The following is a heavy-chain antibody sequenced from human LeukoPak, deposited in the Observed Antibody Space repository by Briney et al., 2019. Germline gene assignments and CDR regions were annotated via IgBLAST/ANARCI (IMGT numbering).Heavy chain of an antibody. D-gene: IGHD3-10*01. CDR2: IYYSGST. CDR3: ARWAGSGSTQVFDI. Sequence: SGTLSLTCTVSGGSISSSSYYWGWIRQPPGKGLKWIGSIYYSGSTYYNPSLKSRVTISVDTSKNQFSLKLSSVTAADTAVYYCARWAGSGSTQVFDIWGQGTMVTVSS. V-gene: IGHV4-39*01. CDR1: GGSISSSSYY. J-gene: IGHJ3*02.